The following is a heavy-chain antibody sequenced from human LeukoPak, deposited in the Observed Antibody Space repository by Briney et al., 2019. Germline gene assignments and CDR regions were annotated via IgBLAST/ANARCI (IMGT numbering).Heavy chain of an antibody. D-gene: IGHD3-3*01. J-gene: IGHJ4*02. CDR3: ARGRFEENYDFWSGYYNGGRFDY. CDR1: GFTFSNYA. V-gene: IGHV4-34*01. Sequence: PGGSLRLSCAASGFTFSNYAMSWVRQAPGKGLEWIGEINHSGSTNYNPSLKSRVTISVDTSKNQFSLKLSSVTAADTAVYYCARGRFEENYDFWSGYYNGGRFDYWGQGTLVTVSS. CDR2: INHSGST.